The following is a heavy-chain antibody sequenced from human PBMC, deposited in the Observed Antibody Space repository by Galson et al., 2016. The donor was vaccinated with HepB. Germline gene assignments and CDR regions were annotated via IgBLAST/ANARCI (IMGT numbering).Heavy chain of an antibody. D-gene: IGHD3-10*01. CDR2: IVPAFGTT. CDR3: ARDNEFGFGESDYYYDGMDV. V-gene: IGHV1-69*13. CDR1: GGTFSTFNSYA. J-gene: IGHJ6*02. Sequence: SVKVSCKASGGTFSTFNSYAISWVRLAPGQGLEWMGGIVPAFGTTNYAQKFQGRVTFTADGSTSTVYMELSSLRSEDTAVYYCARDNEFGFGESDYYYDGMDVWGQGTTVTVSS.